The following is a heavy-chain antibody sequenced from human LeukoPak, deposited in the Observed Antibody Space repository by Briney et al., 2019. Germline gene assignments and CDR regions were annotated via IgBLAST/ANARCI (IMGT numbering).Heavy chain of an antibody. J-gene: IGHJ6*02. Sequence: GSSVKVSCKASGGTFISYAISWVRQAPGQGLEWMGGIIPIFGTANYAQKFQGRVTITADESTSTAYMELSSLRSEDTAVYHCARGSVVVVPFDYYYGMDVWGQGTTVTVSS. CDR3: ARGSVVVVPFDYYYGMDV. D-gene: IGHD2-2*01. V-gene: IGHV1-69*01. CDR2: IIPIFGTA. CDR1: GGTFISYA.